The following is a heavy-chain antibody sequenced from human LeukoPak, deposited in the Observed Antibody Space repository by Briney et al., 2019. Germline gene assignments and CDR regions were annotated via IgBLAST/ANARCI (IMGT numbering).Heavy chain of an antibody. CDR2: IIPIFGTA. V-gene: IGHV1-69*13. J-gene: IGHJ3*02. CDR1: GGTFSSYA. D-gene: IGHD3-3*01. Sequence: ASVKVSCEASGGTFSSYAISWVRQAPGQGLEWMGGIIPIFGTANYAQKFQGRVTITADESTSTAYMELSSLRSEDTAVYYCARDGVVGAFDIWGQGAMVTVSS. CDR3: ARDGVVGAFDI.